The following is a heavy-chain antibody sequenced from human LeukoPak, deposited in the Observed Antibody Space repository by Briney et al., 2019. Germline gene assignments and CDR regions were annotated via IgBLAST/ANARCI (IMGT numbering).Heavy chain of an antibody. J-gene: IGHJ4*02. Sequence: GGSLRLSCAASGFTFSSYAMHWVRQAPGKGLEWVANIKKDGSEKYYVDAVKGRFTISRDNAKTSLYLQMNSLRAEDTAVYYCARDLSGIAGYTYGRGIDYWGQGTLVTVSS. CDR1: GFTFSSYA. D-gene: IGHD5-18*01. CDR2: IKKDGSEK. CDR3: ARDLSGIAGYTYGRGIDY. V-gene: IGHV3-7*01.